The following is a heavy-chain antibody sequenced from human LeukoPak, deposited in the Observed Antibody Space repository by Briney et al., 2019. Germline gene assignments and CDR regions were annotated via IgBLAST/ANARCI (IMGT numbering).Heavy chain of an antibody. CDR1: GYTFTCYY. Sequence: ASVKVSCKVSGYTFTCYYMHWVRQAPGQGLEWMGWINPNSGGTNYAQKFQGRVTMTRDTSISTAYMELSRLRSDDTAVYYCARWLGWDIVLMVYALDYWGQGTLVTVSS. J-gene: IGHJ4*02. CDR3: ARWLGWDIVLMVYALDY. D-gene: IGHD2-8*01. CDR2: INPNSGGT. V-gene: IGHV1-2*02.